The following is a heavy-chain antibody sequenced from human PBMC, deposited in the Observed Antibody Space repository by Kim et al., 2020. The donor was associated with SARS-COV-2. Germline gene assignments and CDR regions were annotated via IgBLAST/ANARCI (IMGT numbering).Heavy chain of an antibody. Sequence: SETLSLTCTVSGGSISTYYWSWIRQPPGKGLEWMGYIYYTGSTNVNPSLKGRVTMSLDTSKSQFSLNLSSVTAADTAVYYCARTSSRDSYSDRGHFDHWG. J-gene: IGHJ4*01. V-gene: IGHV4-59*01. CDR1: GGSISTYY. CDR3: ARTSSRDSYSDRGHFDH. D-gene: IGHD5-18*01. CDR2: IYYTGST.